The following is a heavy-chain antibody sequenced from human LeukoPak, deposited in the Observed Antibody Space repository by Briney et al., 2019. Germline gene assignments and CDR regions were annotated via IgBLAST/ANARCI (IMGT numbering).Heavy chain of an antibody. CDR1: GGTFSSYA. CDR3: ASGKFSGIAVAGTLGY. J-gene: IGHJ4*02. D-gene: IGHD6-19*01. CDR2: IIPIFGTA. V-gene: IGHV1-69*05. Sequence: SVKVSCKASGGTFSSYAISWVRQAPGQGLEWMGGIIPIFGTANYAQKFQGRVTITTDESTSTACMELSSLRSEDTAVYYCASGKFSGIAVAGTLGYWGQGTLVTVSS.